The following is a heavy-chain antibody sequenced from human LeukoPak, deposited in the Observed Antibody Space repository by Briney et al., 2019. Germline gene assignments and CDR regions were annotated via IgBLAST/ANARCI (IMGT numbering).Heavy chain of an antibody. Sequence: SETLSLTCAVSGDFISGNYGSWIRHPPGKGLEWIGYIYYSGSTKYNPSLKSRLTISGDTSKNQLSLRLSSVTAADTAMYYCAREKYGGSNDYWGQGTLVTVSS. CDR2: IYYSGST. CDR3: AREKYGGSNDY. D-gene: IGHD1-26*01. J-gene: IGHJ4*02. CDR1: GDFISGNY. V-gene: IGHV4-59*01.